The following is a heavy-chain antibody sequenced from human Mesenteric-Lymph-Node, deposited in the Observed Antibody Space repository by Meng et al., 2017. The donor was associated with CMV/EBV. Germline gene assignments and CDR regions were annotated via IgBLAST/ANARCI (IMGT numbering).Heavy chain of an antibody. V-gene: IGHV1-2*02. D-gene: IGHD1-26*01. Sequence: ASVKVSCKASGYTFTGYYMHWVRQAPGQGLEWMGWISPNSGGTNYAQKFQGRVTMTRDTSTSTAYMELSRLRSDDTAVYYCARDRGLLRFYYYGMDVWGQGTTVTVSS. CDR1: GYTFTGYY. J-gene: IGHJ6*02. CDR2: ISPNSGGT. CDR3: ARDRGLLRFYYYGMDV.